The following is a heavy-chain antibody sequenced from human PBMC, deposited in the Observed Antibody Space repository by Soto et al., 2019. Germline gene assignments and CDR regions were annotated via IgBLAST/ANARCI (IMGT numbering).Heavy chain of an antibody. V-gene: IGHV3-74*01. CDR3: ARDGASLF. J-gene: IGHJ4*02. CDR1: GFTFSSYW. Sequence: EVQLVASGGGLVQHGGSLRLSGAASGFTFSSYWMHWVRQAPGKGLVLVARVKSDEGYTAYADSVKGRVSISRDNANNRRYLQLNSMRGEGTGVYYCARDGASLFWVQGTPVTVSS. CDR2: VKSDEGYT. D-gene: IGHD3-16*01.